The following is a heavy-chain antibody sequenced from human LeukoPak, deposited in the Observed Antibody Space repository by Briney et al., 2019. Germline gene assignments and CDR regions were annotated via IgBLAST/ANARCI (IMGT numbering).Heavy chain of an antibody. D-gene: IGHD2-2*01. Sequence: ASVKVSCKASGYTFPNYGLSWVRQAPGQGLEWMGWISAYNGNTIYAQKPQGRVTMTTDTSTSTAYMELRTLRSDDTAMYYCARGGPYSSSFDYWGQGTLVTVSS. CDR1: GYTFPNYG. CDR2: ISAYNGNT. CDR3: ARGGPYSSSFDY. V-gene: IGHV1-18*01. J-gene: IGHJ4*02.